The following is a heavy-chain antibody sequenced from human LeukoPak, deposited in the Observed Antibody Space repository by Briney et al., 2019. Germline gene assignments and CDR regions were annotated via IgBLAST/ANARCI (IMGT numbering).Heavy chain of an antibody. CDR1: GDSIGSFY. J-gene: IGHJ4*02. CDR3: AREGRYGDFSTVDS. Sequence: SGTLSLTCSVSGDSIGSFYWTWFRQPPGKGLEWIGYIRYNGDAKYNSSLESRVTLSVDTPKNQFSLKVISVTAADTAIYFCAREGRYGDFSTVDSWGQGSQVTVSS. CDR2: IRYNGDA. D-gene: IGHD4-17*01. V-gene: IGHV4-59*01.